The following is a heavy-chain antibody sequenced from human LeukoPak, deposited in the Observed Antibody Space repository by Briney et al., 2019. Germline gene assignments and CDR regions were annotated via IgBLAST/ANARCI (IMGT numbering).Heavy chain of an antibody. Sequence: GGSLRLSCAASGFTFSTYTMYWVRHPPGKRLEWVSIIGSSGGGIHYADSVKGRFTISRDNSENALYLQMNSLRAEDTALYYCAKFFAPSGGNSGWPWVIDYWGQGTLVTVSS. CDR3: AKFFAPSGGNSGWPWVIDY. CDR1: GFTFSTYT. J-gene: IGHJ4*02. CDR2: IGSSGGGI. V-gene: IGHV3-23*01. D-gene: IGHD6-25*01.